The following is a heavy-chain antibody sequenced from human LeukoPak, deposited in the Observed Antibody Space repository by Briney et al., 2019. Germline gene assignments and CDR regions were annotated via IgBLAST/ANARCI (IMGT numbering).Heavy chain of an antibody. CDR3: TRHGVYGGNSGWFDP. CDR1: GFTFSGSA. V-gene: IGHV3-73*01. CDR2: IRSKANSYAT. J-gene: IGHJ5*02. D-gene: IGHD4-17*01. Sequence: GGSLRLSCAASGFTFSGSAMHWVRQASGKGLEWVGRIRSKANSYATADSASGQGRFSSARDDRKNKVYLQMNNLKTEDTAVYHCTRHGVYGGNSGWFDPWGQGTLVTVSS.